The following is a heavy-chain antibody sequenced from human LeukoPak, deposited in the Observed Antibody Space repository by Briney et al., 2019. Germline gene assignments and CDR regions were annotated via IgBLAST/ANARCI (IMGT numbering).Heavy chain of an antibody. Sequence: SETLSLTCTVSGDSINSYCWSWIRQPPGKGLEWIGNIYYSGSTNYNPSLKSRVIISVDTSKNQFSLKLSSVTAADTAVYYCARGRPWGSYYSYYGMDVWGQGTAVTVSS. CDR3: ARGRPWGSYYSYYGMDV. V-gene: IGHV4-59*01. CDR2: IYYSGST. D-gene: IGHD7-27*01. J-gene: IGHJ6*02. CDR1: GDSINSYC.